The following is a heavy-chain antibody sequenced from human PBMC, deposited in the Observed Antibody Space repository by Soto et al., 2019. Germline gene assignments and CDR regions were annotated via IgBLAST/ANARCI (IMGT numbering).Heavy chain of an antibody. Sequence: QVQLVQSGAEVTKPGSSVKVSCKASGGTFSSYAISWVRQAPGQGLEWMGGIIPISGTANYAQKFKGRVTITADESTSTAYMCLSSRRSEDTAVYYCARSQGSSTSLEIYYYYYYGMDVWGQGTTVTVSS. J-gene: IGHJ6*02. V-gene: IGHV1-69*01. CDR3: ARSQGSSTSLEIYYYYYYGMDV. CDR2: IIPISGTA. CDR1: GGTFSSYA. D-gene: IGHD2-2*01.